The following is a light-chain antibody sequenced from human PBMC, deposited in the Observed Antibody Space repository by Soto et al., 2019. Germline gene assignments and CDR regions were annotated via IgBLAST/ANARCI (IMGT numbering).Light chain of an antibody. J-gene: IGKJ1*01. CDR2: EAS. CDR3: QQSHNWPRT. CDR1: RSVTTF. V-gene: IGKV3-11*01. Sequence: EIVLTQSPGTLSLSPGERATLSCRASRSVTTFLAWYQQRPGQAPRLLISEASNRAAGIPAGFSGSGSGTDFTLTISSLEPEDFGVYYCQQSHNWPRTFGQGTKVEIK.